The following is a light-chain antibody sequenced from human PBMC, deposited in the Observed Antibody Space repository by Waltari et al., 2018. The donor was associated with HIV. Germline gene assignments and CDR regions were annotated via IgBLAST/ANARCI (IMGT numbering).Light chain of an antibody. Sequence: QSALTQPRSVSGSPGQSVTISFTGTSSDVGGYNYVSWYQQHPGKAPKLMIDDVSKRPSGVPDRFSGSKSGNTASLRISGLQAEDEGDYYCSSYAGGHSWVFGGGTKLTVL. CDR1: SSDVGGYNY. CDR2: DVS. CDR3: SSYAGGHSWV. J-gene: IGLJ3*02. V-gene: IGLV2-11*01.